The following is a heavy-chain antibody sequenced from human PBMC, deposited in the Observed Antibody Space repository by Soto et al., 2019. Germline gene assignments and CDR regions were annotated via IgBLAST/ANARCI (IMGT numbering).Heavy chain of an antibody. CDR3: XXXXXXXXXXXXXXXAFDP. CDR2: INPNSGGT. CDR1: GYTFTGYY. Sequence: QVQLVQSGAEVKKPGASVKVSCKASGYTFTGYYMHWVRQAPGQGLEWMGWINPNSGGTNYAQKXQGXVXXXXXXXXXXXXXXXXXXXXXXXXXXXXXXXXXXXXXXXXXXXAFDPWGQGTLVTVSS. J-gene: IGHJ5*02. V-gene: IGHV1-2*04.